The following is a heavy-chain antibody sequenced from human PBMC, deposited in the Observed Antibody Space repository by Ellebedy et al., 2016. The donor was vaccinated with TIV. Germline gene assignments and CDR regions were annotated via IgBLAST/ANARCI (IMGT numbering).Heavy chain of an antibody. V-gene: IGHV1-8*01. D-gene: IGHD3-9*01. J-gene: IGHJ5*02. Sequence: ASVKVSCKASGYTFTSYDINWVRQATGQGLEWMGWMNPNSGNTGYAQKFQGRVTMTRNTSISTAYMELSSLRSEDTAVYYCARTSFDTRRFDPWGQGTLVTVSS. CDR1: GYTFTSYD. CDR3: ARTSFDTRRFDP. CDR2: MNPNSGNT.